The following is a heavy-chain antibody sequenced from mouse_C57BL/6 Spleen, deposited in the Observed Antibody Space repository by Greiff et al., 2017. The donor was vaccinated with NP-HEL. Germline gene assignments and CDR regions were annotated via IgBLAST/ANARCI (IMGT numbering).Heavy chain of an antibody. J-gene: IGHJ4*01. CDR3: ARGLLLPYAMDY. Sequence: VQLQQSGPELVKPGASVKISCKASGYSFTSYYIHWVKQRPGQGLEWIGWIYPGSGNTKYNEKFKGKATLTADTSSSTAYMQLSSLTSEDSAVYYCARGLLLPYAMDYWGQGTSVTVSS. CDR1: GYSFTSYY. D-gene: IGHD2-3*01. CDR2: IYPGSGNT. V-gene: IGHV1-66*01.